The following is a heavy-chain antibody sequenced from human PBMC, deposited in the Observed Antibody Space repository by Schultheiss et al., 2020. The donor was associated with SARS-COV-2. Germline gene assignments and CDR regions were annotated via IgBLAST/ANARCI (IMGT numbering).Heavy chain of an antibody. J-gene: IGHJ1*01. Sequence: GGSLRLSCAASGFIFSAYDMTWVRQTPGKGLEWVSLINGGSGDNTNYADSVKGRFIISRDNSRNTLYLQMDSLRADDTAVYYCATYSWAGEYCAGGSCLWGQGTLVTVSS. CDR3: ATYSWAGEYCAGGSCL. D-gene: IGHD2-15*01. V-gene: IGHV3-23*01. CDR1: GFIFSAYD. CDR2: INGGSGDNT.